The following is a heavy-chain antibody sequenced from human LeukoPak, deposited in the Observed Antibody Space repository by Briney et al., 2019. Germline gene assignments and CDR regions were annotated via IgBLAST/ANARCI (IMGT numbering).Heavy chain of an antibody. CDR1: GFTFSDYS. CDR3: ARREAVAGGAHFDY. J-gene: IGHJ4*02. D-gene: IGHD6-19*01. V-gene: IGHV3-21*01. Sequence: GGSLRLPCAASGFTFSDYSMNWVRQAPGKGLEWVSSIISTGSYISYADSVKGRFTISRDNAKNSLYLQMNSLRAEDTAVYYCARREAVAGGAHFDYWGQGTLVTVSS. CDR2: IISTGSYI.